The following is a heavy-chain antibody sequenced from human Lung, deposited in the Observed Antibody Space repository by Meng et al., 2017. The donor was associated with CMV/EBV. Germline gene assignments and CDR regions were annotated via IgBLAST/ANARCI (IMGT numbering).Heavy chain of an antibody. Sequence: SETLSLXCAASGGFISSSSWWSWVRQPPGKGLEWIGEIHHSGRTKYNPSLKSRVIISVDKSKNQFTLNLSSVTAADTAVYFCAREYCSATSCYLVASGGMDVXGQGXTVTVSS. J-gene: IGHJ6*02. D-gene: IGHD2-2*01. CDR2: IHHSGRT. CDR3: AREYCSATSCYLVASGGMDV. V-gene: IGHV4-4*02. CDR1: GGFISSSSW.